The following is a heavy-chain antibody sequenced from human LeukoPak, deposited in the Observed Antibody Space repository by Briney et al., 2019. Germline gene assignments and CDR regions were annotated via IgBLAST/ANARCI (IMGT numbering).Heavy chain of an antibody. CDR2: IYYSGST. D-gene: IGHD6-13*01. Sequence: SETLSLTCTVSGVSISSGGYYWSWIRQHPGKGLEWIGYIYYSGSTYYNPSLKSRVTISVDTSKNQFSLKLSSVTAADTAVYYCAGDGEAAAGPPDYWGQGTLVTVSS. J-gene: IGHJ4*02. V-gene: IGHV4-31*03. CDR1: GVSISSGGYY. CDR3: AGDGEAAAGPPDY.